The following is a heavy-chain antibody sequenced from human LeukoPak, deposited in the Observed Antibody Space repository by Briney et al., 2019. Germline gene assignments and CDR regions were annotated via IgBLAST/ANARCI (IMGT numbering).Heavy chain of an antibody. Sequence: SVKVACKASGGTFSSYAISWVRQAPGQGLEWMGGIIPIFGTADYAQKFQGRVTITTDESTSTAYMELSSLRSEDTVVYYCARLGRDGYKGDYWGQGTLVTVSS. V-gene: IGHV1-69*05. CDR1: GGTFSSYA. CDR2: IIPIFGTA. J-gene: IGHJ4*02. CDR3: ARLGRDGYKGDY. D-gene: IGHD5-24*01.